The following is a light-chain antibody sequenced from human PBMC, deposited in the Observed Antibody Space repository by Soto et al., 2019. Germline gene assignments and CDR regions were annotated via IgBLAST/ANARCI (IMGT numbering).Light chain of an antibody. J-gene: IGKJ4*01. CDR1: QGVSSSY. V-gene: IGKV3-20*01. Sequence: EIVLTQSPGTLSLSPGERATLSCRASQGVSSSYLAWYQQKPGQAPRLLIYGASRGATGIPARFSGSGSGTEFTLTISSLQSEDCAIYYCQQYHTWPITFGGGTKVDIK. CDR3: QQYHTWPIT. CDR2: GAS.